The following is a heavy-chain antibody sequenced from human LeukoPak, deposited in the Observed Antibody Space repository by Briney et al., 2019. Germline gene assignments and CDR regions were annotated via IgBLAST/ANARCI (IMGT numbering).Heavy chain of an antibody. D-gene: IGHD5-18*01. Sequence: PSETLSLTCAVYGGSFSGYYWSWIRQPPGKGLEWIGEINHSGSTNYNPSLKSRGTISVDTSKNQFSLKLSSVTAADTAVYYCARVGYSYAYWGQGTLVTVSS. CDR2: INHSGST. CDR3: ARVGYSYAY. J-gene: IGHJ4*02. CDR1: GGSFSGYY. V-gene: IGHV4-34*01.